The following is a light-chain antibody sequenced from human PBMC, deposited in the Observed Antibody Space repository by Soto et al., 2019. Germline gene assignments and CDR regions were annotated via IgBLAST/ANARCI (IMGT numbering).Light chain of an antibody. Sequence: EIVMTQSPATLSVSPGERATFSCRASQSVSSNLAWYQQKPGQAPRLLTYGASTRATGIPARFSGSGSGTEFTLTISSLQSEDFAVYYCQQDNNWPRALTFGGGTKVEIK. CDR3: QQDNNWPRALT. J-gene: IGKJ4*01. CDR1: QSVSSN. CDR2: GAS. V-gene: IGKV3-15*01.